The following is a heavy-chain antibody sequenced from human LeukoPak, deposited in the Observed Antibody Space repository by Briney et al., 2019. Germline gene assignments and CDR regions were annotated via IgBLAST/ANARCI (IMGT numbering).Heavy chain of an antibody. CDR1: GFTYANYA. V-gene: IGHV3-23*01. D-gene: IGHD2-8*02. CDR2: ITGTGGRGGI. CDR3: AKGDRGHCTGVKCYPFDY. Sequence: PGGSLRLSCVASGFTYANYAMNGVRQAPGKRLEWVASITGTGGRGGIYYADSVKGRFTISRDNSKNTLFLQMSSLRAEDTAVYHCAKGDRGHCTGVKCYPFDYWGQGTVVTVSS. J-gene: IGHJ4*02.